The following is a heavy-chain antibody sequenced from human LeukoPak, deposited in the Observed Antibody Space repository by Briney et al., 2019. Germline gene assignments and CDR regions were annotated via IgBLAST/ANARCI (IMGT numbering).Heavy chain of an antibody. CDR2: IYSGGST. J-gene: IGHJ4*02. CDR3: ARRALYFDY. CDR1: GFIVSSYY. Sequence: SGGSLRLSCAVSGFIVSSYYMTWVRQAPGKGLEWVSLIYSGGSTYYADSVKGRFTISRDNSKNTLYLQMNSLRAEDTAVYYCARRALYFDYWGQGTLVTVTS. V-gene: IGHV3-53*01.